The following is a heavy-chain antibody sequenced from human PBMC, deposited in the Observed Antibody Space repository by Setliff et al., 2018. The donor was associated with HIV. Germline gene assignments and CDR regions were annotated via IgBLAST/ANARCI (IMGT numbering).Heavy chain of an antibody. D-gene: IGHD1-26*01. CDR2: IYHSGST. J-gene: IGHJ4*02. Sequence: SETLSLTCAVSGGSISSSNWWSWVRQPPGKGLEWIGEIYHSGSTNYNPSLKSRVTISVDTSKNQFSLKLSSVTAADTAVYYCARDSGSYLPYYFDYWGQGTLVTVSS. CDR3: ARDSGSYLPYYFDY. V-gene: IGHV4-4*02. CDR1: GGSISSSNW.